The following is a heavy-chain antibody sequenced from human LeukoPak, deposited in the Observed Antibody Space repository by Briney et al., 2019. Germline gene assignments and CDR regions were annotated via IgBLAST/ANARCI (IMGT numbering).Heavy chain of an antibody. Sequence: PSETLSLTCSVSGGSISRSTYYCAWIRQPPGKGLEWIGSIYYSGNTYYNPSLKSRVTISVDTSKNQFSLNLSSVTASDTAVYSCARHELETTRTAGSPFDYWGQGTLVTVSS. V-gene: IGHV4-39*01. D-gene: IGHD1-1*01. J-gene: IGHJ4*02. CDR1: GGSISRSTYY. CDR2: IYYSGNT. CDR3: ARHELETTRTAGSPFDY.